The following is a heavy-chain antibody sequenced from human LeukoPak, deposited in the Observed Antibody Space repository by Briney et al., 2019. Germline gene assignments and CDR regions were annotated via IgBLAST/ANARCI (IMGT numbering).Heavy chain of an antibody. CDR3: AKDIGEQQLGNFDY. CDR2: ISWNSGSI. Sequence: GRSLRLSCAASGFTFDDYAMHWVRQAPGKGLEWVSGISWNSGSIGYADSVKGRFIISRDNAKNSLYLQMNSLRAEDTALYYCAKDIGEQQLGNFDYWGQGTLVTVSS. V-gene: IGHV3-9*01. D-gene: IGHD6-13*01. CDR1: GFTFDDYA. J-gene: IGHJ4*02.